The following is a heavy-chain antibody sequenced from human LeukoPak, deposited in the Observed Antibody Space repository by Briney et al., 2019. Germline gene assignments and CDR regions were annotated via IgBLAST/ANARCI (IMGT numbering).Heavy chain of an antibody. V-gene: IGHV4-59*01. J-gene: IGHJ4*02. CDR3: ARETLSDFWSGYYG. Sequence: SETLSLTCTVSGGSISSYYWSWIRQPPGKGLEWIGYIYYSGSTNYNPSLKSRVTISVDTSKNQFSLKLSSVTAADTAVYYCARETLSDFWSGYYGWGQGTLVTVSS. CDR1: GGSISSYY. D-gene: IGHD3-3*01. CDR2: IYYSGST.